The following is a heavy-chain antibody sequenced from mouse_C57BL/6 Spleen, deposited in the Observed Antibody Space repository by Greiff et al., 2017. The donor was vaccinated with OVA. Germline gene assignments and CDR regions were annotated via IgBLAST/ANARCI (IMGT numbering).Heavy chain of an antibody. J-gene: IGHJ1*03. Sequence: EVQLVESGPGLVKPSQSLSLTCSVTGYSITSGYYWNWIRQFPGNKLEWMGYISYDGSNNYNPSLKNRISITRDTSNNQFFLKLNSVTTKATTTYDSEKERTAVPEYFDDWGTGTAVTVSS. CDR1: GYSITSGYY. D-gene: IGHD3-3*01. CDR2: ISYDGSN. CDR3: EKERTAVPEYFDD. V-gene: IGHV3-6*01.